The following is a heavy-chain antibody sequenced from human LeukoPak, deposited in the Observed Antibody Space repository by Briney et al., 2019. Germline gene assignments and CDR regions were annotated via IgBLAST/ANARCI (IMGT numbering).Heavy chain of an antibody. Sequence: GGSLRLSCAASGFTVSSNYTSWVRQAPGKGLEWVAFIRYDGSNKYYADSVKGRFTISRDNSKNTLYLQMNSLRAEDTAVYYCAKDGGNYGPYYFDYWGQGTLVTVSS. CDR3: AKDGGNYGPYYFDY. CDR1: GFTVSSNY. J-gene: IGHJ4*02. D-gene: IGHD1-7*01. CDR2: IRYDGSNK. V-gene: IGHV3-30*02.